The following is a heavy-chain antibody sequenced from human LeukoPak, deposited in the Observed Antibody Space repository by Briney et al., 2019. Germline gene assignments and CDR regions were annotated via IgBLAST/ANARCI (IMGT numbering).Heavy chain of an antibody. D-gene: IGHD4-23*01. V-gene: IGHV3-23*01. Sequence: PGGSLRLSCAASGLTFSTYAMSWVRQAPGKGLEWVSAISGSGGSTYYADSVKGRFTISRDNSKNTLYLQMNSLRAEDTAVYYCARRKSDYGGDYYYMDVWGKGTTVTISS. CDR3: ARRKSDYGGDYYYMDV. J-gene: IGHJ6*03. CDR1: GLTFSTYA. CDR2: ISGSGGST.